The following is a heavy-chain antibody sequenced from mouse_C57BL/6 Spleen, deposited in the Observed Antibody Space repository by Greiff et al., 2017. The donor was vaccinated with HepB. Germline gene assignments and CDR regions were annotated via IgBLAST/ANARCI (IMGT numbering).Heavy chain of an antibody. CDR1: GYSFTGYY. Sequence: VQLQQSGPELVKPGASVKISCKVSGYSFTGYYMNWVKQSPEKSLEWIGEINPSTGGTTYNQKFKAKATLTVDKSSSTAYMQLKSLTSEDSAVYYCARREYLDYWGQGTTLTVSS. CDR3: ARREYLDY. J-gene: IGHJ2*01. D-gene: IGHD2-10*02. CDR2: INPSTGGT. V-gene: IGHV1-42*01.